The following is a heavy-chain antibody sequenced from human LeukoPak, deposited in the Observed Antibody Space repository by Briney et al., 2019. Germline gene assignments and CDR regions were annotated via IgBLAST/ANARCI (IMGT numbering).Heavy chain of an antibody. CDR3: ARHFAYSSSSYFDY. Sequence: SETLSLTCTVSGGSISAYYWSWIRQPAGKGLEWIGRIHTSGSTNYNPSLKSRVTMSIDTSKNQFSLKLSSVTAADTAVYYCARHFAYSSSSYFDYWGQGRLVTVSS. J-gene: IGHJ4*02. D-gene: IGHD6-6*01. V-gene: IGHV4-4*07. CDR2: IHTSGST. CDR1: GGSISAYY.